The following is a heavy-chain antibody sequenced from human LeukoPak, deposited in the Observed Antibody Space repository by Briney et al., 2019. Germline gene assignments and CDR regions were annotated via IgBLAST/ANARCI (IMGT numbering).Heavy chain of an antibody. CDR2: IYPGDSDT. D-gene: IGHD3-16*02. V-gene: IGHV5-51*01. Sequence: GESLKISCKGSGYSFTSYWIGWVRQMPGKGLEWMGIIYPGDSDTRYSPSFQGQVTISADKSISTAYLQWSSLKASDTAMYYCARAYYDYVWGSYRFSAAWAFDYWGQGTLVTVSS. CDR1: GYSFTSYW. CDR3: ARAYYDYVWGSYRFSAAWAFDY. J-gene: IGHJ4*02.